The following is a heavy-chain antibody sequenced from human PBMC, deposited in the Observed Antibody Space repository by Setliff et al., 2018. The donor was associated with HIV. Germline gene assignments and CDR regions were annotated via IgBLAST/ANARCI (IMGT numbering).Heavy chain of an antibody. V-gene: IGHV1-58*01. CDR2: IVVGSGNT. J-gene: IGHJ3*02. CDR3: AREMSGSYFRREAFDI. Sequence: SVKVSCKASGFTFTSSAVQWVRQARGQRLEWIGWIVVGSGNTNYAQKFQEGVTITRDMSTSTAYMELSSLRAEDTAVYYCAREMSGSYFRREAFDIWGQGTMVTVSS. D-gene: IGHD1-26*01. CDR1: GFTFTSSA.